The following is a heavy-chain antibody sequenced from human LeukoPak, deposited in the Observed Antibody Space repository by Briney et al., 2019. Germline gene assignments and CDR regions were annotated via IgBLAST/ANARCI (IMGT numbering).Heavy chain of an antibody. CDR1: GFTFSSYW. Sequence: GGSLRLSCAASGFTFSSYWMSWVRQAPGKGLEWVANIKQDGSEKYYVDSVKGRFTISRDNAKNSLYLQMNSLRAEDTAVYYCARDNSSPLPSRNYYNYGMDVWGQGTTVTVSS. J-gene: IGHJ6*02. D-gene: IGHD6-13*01. CDR3: ARDNSSPLPSRNYYNYGMDV. V-gene: IGHV3-7*01. CDR2: IKQDGSEK.